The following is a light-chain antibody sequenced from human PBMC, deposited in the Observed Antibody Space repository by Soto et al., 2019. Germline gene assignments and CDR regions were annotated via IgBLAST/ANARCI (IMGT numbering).Light chain of an antibody. J-gene: IGKJ1*01. V-gene: IGKV4-1*01. CDR3: QQYYSTPT. Sequence: DIVMTQSPGSLAVSLGERATINCKSSQSILYSSNNKNYLAWYQQKPRQPPKLLIYWASTRESGVPDRFSGSGSGTDFTLTISSLQAEDVAVYYCQQYYSTPTFGQGTKVDIK. CDR2: WAS. CDR1: QSILYSSNNKNY.